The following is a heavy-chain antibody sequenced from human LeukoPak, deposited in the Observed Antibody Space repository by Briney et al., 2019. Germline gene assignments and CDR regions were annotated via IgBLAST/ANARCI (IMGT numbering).Heavy chain of an antibody. CDR3: ARDEDTAMVNFDY. CDR1: GYTFTTYG. Sequence: ASVKVSCKTSGYTFTTYGINWVRQAPGQGLERMGWISGYNGNTNYAQRLQGRVTMTTDTSTSTAYTELRSLRSDDTAVYYCARDEDTAMVNFDYWGQGTLVTVSS. D-gene: IGHD5-18*01. V-gene: IGHV1-18*01. J-gene: IGHJ4*02. CDR2: ISGYNGNT.